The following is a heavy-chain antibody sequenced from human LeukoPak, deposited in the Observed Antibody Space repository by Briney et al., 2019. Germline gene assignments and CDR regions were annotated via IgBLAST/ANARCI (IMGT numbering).Heavy chain of an antibody. V-gene: IGHV4-59*01. Sequence: SETLSLTCTVSGGSISSYYWSWIRQPPGKGLEWIGYIYYSGSTNYNPSLKSRVTISVDTSKNQFSLKLSSVTAADTAVYYCAREALRDWYFDLWGRGTPVTVSS. CDR3: AREALRDWYFDL. CDR1: GGSISSYY. J-gene: IGHJ2*01. CDR2: IYYSGST.